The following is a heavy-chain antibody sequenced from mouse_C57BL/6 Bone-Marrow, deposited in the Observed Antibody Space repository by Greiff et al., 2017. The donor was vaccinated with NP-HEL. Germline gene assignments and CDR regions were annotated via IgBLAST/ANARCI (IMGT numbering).Heavy chain of an antibody. V-gene: IGHV5-16*01. D-gene: IGHD1-1*01. J-gene: IGHJ4*01. CDR1: GFTFSDYY. CDR2: INYDGSST. Sequence: EVKLVESEGGLVQPGSSMKLSCTASGFTFSDYYMAWVRQVPEKGLEWVANINYDGSSTYYLDSLKSRFIISRDNAKNILYLQMSSLKSEDTATYYCAREYYGSRTYYAMDYWGQGTSVTVSS. CDR3: AREYYGSRTYYAMDY.